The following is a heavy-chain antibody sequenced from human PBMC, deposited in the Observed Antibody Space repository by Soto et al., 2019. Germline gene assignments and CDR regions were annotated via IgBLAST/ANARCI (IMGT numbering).Heavy chain of an antibody. V-gene: IGHV3-15*07. Sequence: PGGSLGLSCPASGVTFSNAGMDWGRQAQGKGLEWVGRITSKTDGGTTDYAAPVKGRFTISRDDSKNTLYLQMNSLKTEDTAVYYCTAAPPRGGGYSYGYDYWGQGTLVTVSS. J-gene: IGHJ4*02. D-gene: IGHD5-18*01. CDR1: GVTFSNAG. CDR3: TAAPPRGGGYSYGYDY. CDR2: ITSKTDGGTT.